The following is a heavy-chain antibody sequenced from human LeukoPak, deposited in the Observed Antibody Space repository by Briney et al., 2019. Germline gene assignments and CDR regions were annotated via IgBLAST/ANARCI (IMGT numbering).Heavy chain of an antibody. Sequence: SETLSLTCAVYGGSFSGYYWSWIRQPPGKGLEWIGEINHSGSTNYNPSLKSRVTISVDTSKNQFSLRLSSVTAADTAVYYCATIFGVVSAAGNDYWGQGTLVTVSS. D-gene: IGHD3-3*01. J-gene: IGHJ4*02. V-gene: IGHV4-34*01. CDR1: GGSFSGYY. CDR3: ATIFGVVSAAGNDY. CDR2: INHSGST.